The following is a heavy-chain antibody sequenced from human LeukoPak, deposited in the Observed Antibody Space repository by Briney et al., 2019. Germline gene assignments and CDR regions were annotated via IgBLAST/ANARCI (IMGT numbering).Heavy chain of an antibody. CDR3: ARDAGIGFAF. J-gene: IGHJ4*02. Sequence: GGSLRLSCAASGFTFRSYWMTWVRQAPGKGLEWVANIKDDGRDKYYVDSVRGRLTISKDNAKNSVYLQMNSLRVEDTAVYYCARDAGIGFAFSGQGTLVTVSS. CDR1: GFTFRSYW. CDR2: IKDDGRDK. D-gene: IGHD2/OR15-2a*01. V-gene: IGHV3-7*01.